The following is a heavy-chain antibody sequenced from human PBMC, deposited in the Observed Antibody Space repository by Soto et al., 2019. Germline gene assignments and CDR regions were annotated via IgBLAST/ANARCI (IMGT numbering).Heavy chain of an antibody. CDR1: GGTFSSYA. CDR3: ARFKMTTVTTYYYYYGMDV. J-gene: IGHJ6*02. CDR2: IIPIFGTA. Sequence: SVKVSCKASGGTFSSYAISWVLQAPGQGLEWMGGIIPIFGTANYAQKFQGRVTITADKSTSTAYMELSSLRSEDTAVYYCARFKMTTVTTYYYYYGMDVWGQGTTVTVSS. D-gene: IGHD4-17*01. V-gene: IGHV1-69*06.